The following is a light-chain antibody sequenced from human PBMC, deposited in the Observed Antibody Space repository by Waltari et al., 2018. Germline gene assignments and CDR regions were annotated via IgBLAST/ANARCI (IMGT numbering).Light chain of an antibody. CDR2: EGN. CDR3: CSFAAGSILV. V-gene: IGLV2-23*01. Sequence: QSALTQPASVSGSPGQSITISCTGTSSDVGTYNLVSWYQHHQDNAPKLIIYEGNKRPSGVANRFSGSKSGNTASLTISGLQAEDEADYYCCSFAAGSILVFGGGTKLTVL. J-gene: IGLJ3*02. CDR1: SSDVGTYNL.